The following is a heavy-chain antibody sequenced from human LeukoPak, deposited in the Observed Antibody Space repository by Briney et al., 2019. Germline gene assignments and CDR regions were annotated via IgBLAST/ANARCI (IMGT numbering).Heavy chain of an antibody. CDR3: ARRGPYNWNYAYYFDY. V-gene: IGHV4-39*01. Sequence: SETLSLTCTVSGGSISSSSYYWGWIRQPPGKGLEWIGSIYYSGSTYYNPSLKSRVTISVDTSKNQFSLKLSSVTAADTAVYYCARRGPYNWNYAYYFDYWGQGTLVTVSS. D-gene: IGHD1-7*01. CDR2: IYYSGST. CDR1: GGSISSSSYY. J-gene: IGHJ4*02.